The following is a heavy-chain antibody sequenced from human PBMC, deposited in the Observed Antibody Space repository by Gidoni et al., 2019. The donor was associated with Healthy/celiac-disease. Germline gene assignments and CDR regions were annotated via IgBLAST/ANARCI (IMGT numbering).Heavy chain of an antibody. Sequence: QVQLVQSGAEVKKPGASVTVSCKASGYTFTGYYMHWVRQAPGQGLEWMGWINPNSGGTNYAQKFQGWVNMTRDTSISTAYMELSRLRSDDTAVYYCARDGHIAAAGTDNWFDPWGQGTLVTVSS. CDR3: ARDGHIAAAGTDNWFDP. J-gene: IGHJ5*02. CDR2: INPNSGGT. D-gene: IGHD6-13*01. V-gene: IGHV1-2*04. CDR1: GYTFTGYY.